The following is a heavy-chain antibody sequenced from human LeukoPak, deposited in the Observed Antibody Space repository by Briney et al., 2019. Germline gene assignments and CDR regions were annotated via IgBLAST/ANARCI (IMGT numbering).Heavy chain of an antibody. CDR3: ARHTMGGGFDY. V-gene: IGHV4-59*08. CDR2: IYYSGST. CDR1: GXPFSSFY. Sequence: SETLSLTCTVSGXPFSSFYWRWIRQPPGKGLEWIGYIYYSGSTNYNPSLKSRVTISVDTSKNQFSLKQSSVTAADAAVYYCARHTMGGGFDYWGQGTLVTVSS. J-gene: IGHJ4*02. D-gene: IGHD3-16*01.